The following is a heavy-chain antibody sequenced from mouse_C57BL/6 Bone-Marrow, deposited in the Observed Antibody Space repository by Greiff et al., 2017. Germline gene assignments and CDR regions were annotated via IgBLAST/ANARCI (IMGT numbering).Heavy chain of an antibody. CDR3: AREAVTTVVATDYFDY. V-gene: IGHV1-7*01. D-gene: IGHD1-1*01. J-gene: IGHJ2*01. CDR1: GYTFTSYW. CDR2: INPSSGYT. Sequence: VQLQQSGAELAKPGASVKLSCKASGYTFTSYWMHWVQQRPGQGLEWIGYINPSSGYTKYNQKFKDKATLTADKSSSTAYMQLSSLTYEDSAVYYCAREAVTTVVATDYFDYWGQGTTLTVSS.